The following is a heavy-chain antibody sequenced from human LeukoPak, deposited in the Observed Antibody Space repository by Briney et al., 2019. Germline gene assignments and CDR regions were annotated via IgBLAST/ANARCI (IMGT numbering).Heavy chain of an antibody. D-gene: IGHD1-26*01. V-gene: IGHV3-23*01. J-gene: IGHJ4*02. CDR1: GFTFSSYA. CDR3: AKKVGATRY. CDR2: ISGSGGST. Sequence: GGSLRLSCAASGFTFSSYAMSWVRQAPGKGLEGVSAISGSGGSTYYADSVKGRVTISRDNSKHTLYLPMNRLRAEDTAVYYCAKKVGATRYWGQGTLVTVSS.